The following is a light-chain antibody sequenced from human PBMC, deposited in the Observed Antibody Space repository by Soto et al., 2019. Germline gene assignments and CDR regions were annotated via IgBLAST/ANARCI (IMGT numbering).Light chain of an antibody. J-gene: IGKJ3*01. CDR3: QQYGSSRRT. Sequence: EIVLTQSPGTLSLSPGERATLSCRASRSVSSRSVAWYQQKPGQAPRLLIFGASSRATGIPDRFSGSGSGTDFTLTISSVESADFAVYYCQQYGSSRRTFGPGTKVDI. V-gene: IGKV3-20*01. CDR2: GAS. CDR1: RSVSSRS.